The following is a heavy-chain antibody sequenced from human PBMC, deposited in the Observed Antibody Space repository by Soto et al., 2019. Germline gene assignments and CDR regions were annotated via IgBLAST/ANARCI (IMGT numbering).Heavy chain of an antibody. CDR2: ISYDGSNK. Sequence: LRLSCAASGFTFSSYGMHWVRQAPGKGLEWVAVISYDGSNKYYADSVKGRFTISRDNSKNTLYLQMNSLRAEDTALYYCAKGQTVESPPFDYWGQGTLVTVSS. V-gene: IGHV3-30*18. D-gene: IGHD4-17*01. CDR3: AKGQTVESPPFDY. J-gene: IGHJ4*02. CDR1: GFTFSSYG.